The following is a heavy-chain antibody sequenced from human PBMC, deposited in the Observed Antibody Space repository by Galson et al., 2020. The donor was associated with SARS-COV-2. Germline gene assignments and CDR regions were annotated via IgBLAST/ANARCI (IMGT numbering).Heavy chain of an antibody. CDR2: IFYSGST. CDR1: GGSFTSYY. J-gene: IGHJ6*02. D-gene: IGHD4-4*01. V-gene: IGHV4-59*01. CDR3: ASLHGYYYGMDV. Sequence: SQTLSLTCTVSGGSFTSYYWSWIRQPPGKGLEWIGYIFYSGSTNYNPSLKSRVTISVDTSKNQFSLKLSSVTAADTAVYYCASLHGYYYGMDVWGQGTTVTVSS.